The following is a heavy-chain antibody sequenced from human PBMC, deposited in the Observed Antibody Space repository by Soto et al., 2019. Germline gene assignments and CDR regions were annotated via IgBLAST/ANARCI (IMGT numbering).Heavy chain of an antibody. CDR3: ARDQNYYDSSGYVDP. CDR2: INPSGGST. J-gene: IGHJ5*02. Sequence: ASVKVSCKASGYTFTSYYMHWVRQAPGQGLEWMGIINPSGGSTSYAQKFQGRVTMTRDTSTSAVYMELSSLRSEDTAVYYCARDQNYYDSSGYVDPWGQGTLVTVSS. V-gene: IGHV1-46*01. D-gene: IGHD3-22*01. CDR1: GYTFTSYY.